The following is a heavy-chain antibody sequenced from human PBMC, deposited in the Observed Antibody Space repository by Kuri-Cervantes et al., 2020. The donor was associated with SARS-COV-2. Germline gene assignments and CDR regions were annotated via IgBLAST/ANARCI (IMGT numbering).Heavy chain of an antibody. CDR1: GGTFSSYA. V-gene: IGHV1-69*13. J-gene: IGHJ4*02. D-gene: IGHD2-8*01. Sequence: SVNVSCKASGGTFSSYAISWVRQAPGQGLEWMGGIIPIFGTANYAQKFQGRVTITADESTSTAYMELSSLRSEDTAVYYCARERCMLYGYRCSYFDYWGQGTLVTVSS. CDR2: IIPIFGTA. CDR3: ARERCMLYGYRCSYFDY.